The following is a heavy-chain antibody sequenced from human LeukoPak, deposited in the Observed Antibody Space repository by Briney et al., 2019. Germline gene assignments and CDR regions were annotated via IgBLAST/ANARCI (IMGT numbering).Heavy chain of an antibody. D-gene: IGHD1-26*01. CDR2: IRSDGSIT. Sequence: GGSLRLSCAASGFTFSGYWVHWVRQAPGKGPAWVSVIRSDGSITTYADSVKGRFTISRDTAKNTLYLQMSSLRAEDTAVYYCARDGRSGNFDKWGQGTLVSVSS. J-gene: IGHJ4*02. CDR3: ARDGRSGNFDK. CDR1: GFTFSGYW. V-gene: IGHV3-74*01.